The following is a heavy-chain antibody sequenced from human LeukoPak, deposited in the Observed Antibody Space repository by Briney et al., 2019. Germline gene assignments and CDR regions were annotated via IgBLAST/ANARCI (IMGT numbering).Heavy chain of an antibody. CDR1: GGSFSGYY. CDR2: INHSGST. CDR3: ARQAPYSSGWYVF. D-gene: IGHD6-19*01. V-gene: IGHV4-34*01. Sequence: SETLSLTCAVYGGSFSGYYWSWIRQPPGKGLEWIGEINHSGSTNYNPSLKSRVTISVDTSKNQFSLKLGSVTAADTAVYYCARQAPYSSGWYVFWGQGTLVTVSS. J-gene: IGHJ5*01.